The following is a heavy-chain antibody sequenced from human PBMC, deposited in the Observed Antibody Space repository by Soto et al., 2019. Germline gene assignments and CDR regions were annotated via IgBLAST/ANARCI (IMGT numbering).Heavy chain of an antibody. CDR2: ISVYNGNT. V-gene: IGHV1-18*01. Sequence: WASVKVSCKASGYTFTSYGITWVRQAPGQGLEWMGWISVYNGNTNYAQRLQGRVTMTTDTSTTTAYMELRSLRSDDTAVYYCARGQKLFQDGRFDYWGQGTLVTVSS. J-gene: IGHJ4*02. D-gene: IGHD1-1*01. CDR1: GYTFTSYG. CDR3: ARGQKLFQDGRFDY.